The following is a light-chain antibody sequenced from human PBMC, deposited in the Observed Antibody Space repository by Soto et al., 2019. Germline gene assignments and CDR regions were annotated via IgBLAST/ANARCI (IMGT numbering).Light chain of an antibody. CDR1: TSNIGAGFP. CDR3: QSYDSSLSGYV. V-gene: IGLV1-40*01. Sequence: QLVLTQPPSVSGAPGQRVTISCTGSTSNIGAGFPVHWYQQLPGTAPKVVIFTNTDRPSGVPDRFTGSNSGTSASLAISGLQAEDEADYYCQSYDSSLSGYVFGTGTKLTVL. J-gene: IGLJ1*01. CDR2: TNT.